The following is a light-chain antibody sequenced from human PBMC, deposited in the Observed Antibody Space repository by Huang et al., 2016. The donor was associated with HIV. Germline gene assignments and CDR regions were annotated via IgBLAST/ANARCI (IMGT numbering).Light chain of an antibody. CDR3: QQYGSSPYT. Sequence: EIVLTQSPGTLSLSPGQRATLSCRASQIVNSNSLAWYQQKRGQPPRLLSYRASTRATGISDRFSGSESETDFTLTISRLEPEYFAVYYCQQYGSSPYTFGQGTKLEIK. CDR1: QIVNSNS. CDR2: RAS. V-gene: IGKV3-20*01. J-gene: IGKJ2*01.